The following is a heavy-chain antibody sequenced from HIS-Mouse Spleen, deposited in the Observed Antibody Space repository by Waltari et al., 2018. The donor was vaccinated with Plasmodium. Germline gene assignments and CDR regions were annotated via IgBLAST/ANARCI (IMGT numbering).Heavy chain of an antibody. CDR3: ARDRGIAAAGI. CDR1: GGSISSSSYY. V-gene: IGHV4-39*07. J-gene: IGHJ4*02. CDR2: ISYSGST. D-gene: IGHD6-13*01. Sequence: QLQLQESGPGLVKPSETLSLTCTVSGGSISSSSYYWGWIRQPPGKGLEWIGSISYSGSTYYNPSLKSRVTISVDTSKNQFSLKLSSVTAADTAVYYCARDRGIAAAGIWGQGTLVTVSS.